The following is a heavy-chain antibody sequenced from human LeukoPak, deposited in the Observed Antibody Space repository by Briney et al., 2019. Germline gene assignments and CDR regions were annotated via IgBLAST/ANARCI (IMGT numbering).Heavy chain of an antibody. Sequence: SQTLSLTCAISGDSISSNSAAWNWIRQSPSRGLEWLGRTYYRSKWYNDYAVSVKSRITINPDTSKNQFSLQLNSVTPEDTAVYYCAREGVLIAAAGPPHGMDVWGQGTTVTVSS. CDR2: TYYRSKWYN. V-gene: IGHV6-1*01. J-gene: IGHJ6*02. D-gene: IGHD6-13*01. CDR1: GDSISSNSAA. CDR3: AREGVLIAAAGPPHGMDV.